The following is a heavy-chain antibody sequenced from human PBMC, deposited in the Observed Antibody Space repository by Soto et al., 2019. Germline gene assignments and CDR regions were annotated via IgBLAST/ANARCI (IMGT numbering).Heavy chain of an antibody. Sequence: SETLSLTCTVSGGSISSGGYYWSWIRQHPGKGLEWIGYIYYSGSTYYNPSLKSRVTISVDTSKNQFSLKLSSVTAADTAVYFCASLAYYYDSSGYQIPDAFDIWGQGTMVTVSS. CDR3: ASLAYYYDSSGYQIPDAFDI. V-gene: IGHV4-31*03. J-gene: IGHJ3*02. CDR2: IYYSGST. CDR1: GGSISSGGYY. D-gene: IGHD3-22*01.